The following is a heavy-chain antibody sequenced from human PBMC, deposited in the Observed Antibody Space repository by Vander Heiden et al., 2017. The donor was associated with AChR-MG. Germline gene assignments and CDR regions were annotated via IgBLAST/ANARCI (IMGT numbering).Heavy chain of an antibody. V-gene: IGHV3-49*02. CDR3: SRADTVVGAKYYFDY. CDR1: GFPLESYA. Sequence: VQVVEAAGALAQPGPCLSRACPGSGFPLESYAVNWVGRAAGNGLEWVGLSRSTTFGRTTEDAASVRGRFTISRDGSEDIAFLQMNSLKTEDTAVYYCSRADTVVGAKYYFDYWGQGALVTVSS. D-gene: IGHD5-18*01. J-gene: IGHJ4*02. CDR2: SRSTTFGRTT.